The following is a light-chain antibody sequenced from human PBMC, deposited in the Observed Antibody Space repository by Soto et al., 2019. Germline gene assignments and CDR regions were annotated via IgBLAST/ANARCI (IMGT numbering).Light chain of an antibody. Sequence: DIQMTQSPSSLSASVGDRVTITCRASQSISSYLNWYQQKPGKAPKLLIYAASSLQSGVPSRFSGSGFGTDFTFTISILQPEDFATYYCQQSYSTPPTFGQGTKVDIK. CDR3: QQSYSTPPT. CDR1: QSISSY. J-gene: IGKJ1*01. CDR2: AAS. V-gene: IGKV1-39*01.